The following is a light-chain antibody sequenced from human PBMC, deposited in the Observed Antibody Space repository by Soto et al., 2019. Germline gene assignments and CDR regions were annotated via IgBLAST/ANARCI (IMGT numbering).Light chain of an antibody. CDR2: AAT. J-gene: IGKJ4*01. CDR1: QSISSW. V-gene: IGKV1-6*01. Sequence: IQMTQSPSTLSASVGDIVTITFLASQSISSWLAWYQQKPGKAPKLLIYAATTLQSGVPSRFSGSGSGTDFTLTISSLQPEDFATYYCLQDYNYPLTFGGGTKVDIK. CDR3: LQDYNYPLT.